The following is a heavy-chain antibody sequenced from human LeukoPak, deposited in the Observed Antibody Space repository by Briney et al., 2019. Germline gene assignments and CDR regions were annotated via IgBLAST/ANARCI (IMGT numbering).Heavy chain of an antibody. Sequence: SVKVSCKASGGTFSSYAISWVRQAPGQGLEWMGGIIPIFGTANYAQKFQGRVTITADESTSTAYMELSSLRSEDTAVYCCATSGINYYDSSGYYLFDYWGQGTLVTVSS. J-gene: IGHJ4*02. CDR3: ATSGINYYDSSGYYLFDY. CDR2: IIPIFGTA. D-gene: IGHD3-22*01. CDR1: GGTFSSYA. V-gene: IGHV1-69*13.